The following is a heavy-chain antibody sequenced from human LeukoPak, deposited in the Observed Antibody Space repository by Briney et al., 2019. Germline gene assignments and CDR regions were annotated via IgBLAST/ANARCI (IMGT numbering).Heavy chain of an antibody. CDR2: IYYSGST. Sequence: SETLSLTCTVSGGSISSSSYYWGWIRQPPGKGLEWIGSIYYSGSTYYNPSLKSRVTISVDTSKNQFSLKLSSVTAADTAVYYCARDGATYDAFDIWGQGTMVTVSS. CDR3: ARDGATYDAFDI. D-gene: IGHD5-24*01. CDR1: GGSISSSSYY. V-gene: IGHV4-39*07. J-gene: IGHJ3*02.